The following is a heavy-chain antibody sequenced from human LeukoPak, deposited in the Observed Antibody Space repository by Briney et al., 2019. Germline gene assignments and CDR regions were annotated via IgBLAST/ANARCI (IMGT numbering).Heavy chain of an antibody. D-gene: IGHD3-3*01. CDR1: GGSISNYY. V-gene: IGHV4-4*07. CDR2: IYTSGST. CDR3: AREGYYDFWSGHYNWFDP. Sequence: SETLSLTCTVSGGSISNYYWYWIRQPAGKGLEWIGRIYTSGSTNYNPSLKSRVTISVDKSKNQFSLKLSSVTAADTAVYYCAREGYYDFWSGHYNWFDPWGQGTLVTVSS. J-gene: IGHJ5*02.